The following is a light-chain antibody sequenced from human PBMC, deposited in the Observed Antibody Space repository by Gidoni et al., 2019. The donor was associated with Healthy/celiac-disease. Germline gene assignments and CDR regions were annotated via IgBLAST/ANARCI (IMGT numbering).Light chain of an antibody. CDR1: SSDVGGYNY. Sequence: QSALTQPASVSGSPGQSITISCTGTSSDVGGYNYGSWYQQHPGKAPKLMIYDVSNRPSGVSNRFSGSKSGHPASLTISGLQAEDEADYYCSSYTSSSTLVFGGGTKLTVL. CDR2: DVS. CDR3: SSYTSSSTLV. J-gene: IGLJ2*01. V-gene: IGLV2-14*03.